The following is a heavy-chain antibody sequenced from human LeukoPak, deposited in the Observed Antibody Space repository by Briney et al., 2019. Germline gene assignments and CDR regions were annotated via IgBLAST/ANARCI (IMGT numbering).Heavy chain of an antibody. Sequence: SETLSLTCTVSGGSISSGGYYWSWIRQHPGTGLEWIGYIYYSGSTYYNPSLKSRVTISVDTSKNQFSLKLSSVTAADTAVCYCARVPIVEPPDYWGQGTLVTVSS. V-gene: IGHV4-31*03. D-gene: IGHD1-14*01. CDR3: ARVPIVEPPDY. CDR2: IYYSGST. J-gene: IGHJ4*02. CDR1: GGSISSGGYY.